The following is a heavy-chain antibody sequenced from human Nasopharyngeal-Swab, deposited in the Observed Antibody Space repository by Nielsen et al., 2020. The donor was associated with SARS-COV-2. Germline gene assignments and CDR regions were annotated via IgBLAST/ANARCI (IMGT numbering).Heavy chain of an antibody. V-gene: IGHV1-46*01. D-gene: IGHD3-22*01. J-gene: IGHJ6*02. CDR2: INPSGGGT. CDR1: GYTFTTYY. CDR3: ARMMCFHGYYAMDV. Sequence: ASLKVSCKASGYTFTTYYIHWVRQAPGQGLEWMGIINPSGGGTNYAQKFKGRATMTGDTSTGTVYMELTSLTSEDTAVYYCARMMCFHGYYAMDVWGQGTTVTVSS.